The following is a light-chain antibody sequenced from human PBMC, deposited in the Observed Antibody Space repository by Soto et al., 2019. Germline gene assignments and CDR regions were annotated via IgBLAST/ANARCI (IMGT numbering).Light chain of an antibody. Sequence: QSALTQPASVSGSPGQSITISCTGTSSDVGGYNYVSWYQQHPGKAPKLMIYEVSTRPSGVSDRFSGSKSGNTASLTISGLQAEDEADYYCSSYTSTRTHVFGTGTKVTAL. V-gene: IGLV2-14*01. CDR1: SSDVGGYNY. J-gene: IGLJ1*01. CDR2: EVS. CDR3: SSYTSTRTHV.